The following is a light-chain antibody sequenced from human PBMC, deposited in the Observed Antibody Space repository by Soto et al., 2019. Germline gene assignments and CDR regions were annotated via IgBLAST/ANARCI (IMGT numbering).Light chain of an antibody. Sequence: DIQMTQSPSSLSASVGDRFTITFRASQSISSYLNWYQQKPGKAPKLLIYDASSLESGVPSRFSGSGSGTEFTLTISSLQPDDFATYYCQQFAISTTFGQGTKVDIK. CDR1: QSISSY. J-gene: IGKJ1*01. V-gene: IGKV1-39*01. CDR2: DAS. CDR3: QQFAISTT.